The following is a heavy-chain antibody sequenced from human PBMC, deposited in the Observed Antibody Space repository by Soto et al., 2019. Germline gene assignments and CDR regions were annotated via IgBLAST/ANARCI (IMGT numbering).Heavy chain of an antibody. V-gene: IGHV3-21*01. Sequence: AGGSLRLSCAASGFTFSSYSMNWVRQAPGKGLEWVSSISSSSSYIYYADSVKGRFTISRDNAKNSLYLQMNSLRAEDTAVYYCATTIFGVVTQSPRFKDIWGQGTMVTVSS. CDR2: ISSSSSYI. CDR1: GFTFSSYS. D-gene: IGHD3-3*01. CDR3: ATTIFGVVTQSPRFKDI. J-gene: IGHJ3*02.